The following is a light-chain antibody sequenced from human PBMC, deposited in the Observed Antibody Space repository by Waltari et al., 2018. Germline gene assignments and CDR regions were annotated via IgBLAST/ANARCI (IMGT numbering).Light chain of an antibody. CDR2: DVN. V-gene: IGLV2-8*01. J-gene: IGLJ2*01. CDR3: SSYAGNNISL. Sequence: QSALTQPPSATGSPGQSVTISCTGTNSDVGTSTYVSWYQHRAGKAPKLIIFDVNKRPSGVPYRFSGSRSDNAASLTVSGLQAEDEADYYCSSYAGNNISLFGGGTKLTVL. CDR1: NSDVGTSTY.